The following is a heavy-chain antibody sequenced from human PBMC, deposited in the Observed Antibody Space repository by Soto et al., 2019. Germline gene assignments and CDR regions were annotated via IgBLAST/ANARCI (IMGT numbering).Heavy chain of an antibody. V-gene: IGHV3-33*01. CDR2: IFYDESKE. CDR3: ERDAAARDGRGGMDV. Sequence: GGSLRLSCAASGFTFRQYGMHWVRQAPGKGLEWVAVIFYDESKEYYADSVRGRFTISRDNSNNMLYLQMNSLRGEDTALYYCERDAAARDGRGGMDVWGQGTTVTVSS. J-gene: IGHJ6*02. D-gene: IGHD6-6*01. CDR1: GFTFRQYG.